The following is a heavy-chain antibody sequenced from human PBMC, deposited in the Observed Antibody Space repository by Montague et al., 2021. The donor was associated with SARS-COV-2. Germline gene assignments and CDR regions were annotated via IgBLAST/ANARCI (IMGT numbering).Heavy chain of an antibody. CDR3: ARGLPVTTLFYYFGMDV. V-gene: IGHV4-34*01. CDR2: INRYGST. Sequence: SETLSLTCAVYGGSFSGNYWSWIRQPPGKGLEWIGEINRYGSTXXXPSXXXRVTMSVDTSKNQFSLKLSSVTAADTAVYYCARGLPVTTLFYYFGMDVWGQGTTVTVSS. J-gene: IGHJ6*02. CDR1: GGSFSGNY. D-gene: IGHD4-11*01.